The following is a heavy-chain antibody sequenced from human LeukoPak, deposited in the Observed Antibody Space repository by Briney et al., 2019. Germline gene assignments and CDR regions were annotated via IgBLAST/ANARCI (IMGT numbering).Heavy chain of an antibody. D-gene: IGHD3-10*02. Sequence: PGGSLRLSCAASGFTFSNYGMSWVRQAPGKGLEWVSSISGSGGGTYSADSVKGRFTISRDNSKNTLYLQMNSLRAEDTAVYYCAELGITMIGGVWGKGTTVTISS. CDR1: GFTFSNYG. J-gene: IGHJ6*04. CDR3: AELGITMIGGV. CDR2: ISGSGGGT. V-gene: IGHV3-23*01.